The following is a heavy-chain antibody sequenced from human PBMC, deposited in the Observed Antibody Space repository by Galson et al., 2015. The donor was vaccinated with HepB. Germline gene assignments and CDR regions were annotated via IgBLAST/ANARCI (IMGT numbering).Heavy chain of an antibody. CDR2: LHWNDNQ. CDR3: TQTSGWFSDY. D-gene: IGHD6-19*01. J-gene: IGHJ4*02. CDR1: GFSLSTRAVG. Sequence: PTLVKPTQTLTLTCTFSGFSLSTRAVGAGWIRQPPGKALEWLALLHWNDNQWYSPSLERRLTITKDTSKNQVVLTMTNMDPVDTATYFGTQTSGWFSDYWGQGPPVTVSS. V-gene: IGHV2-5*01.